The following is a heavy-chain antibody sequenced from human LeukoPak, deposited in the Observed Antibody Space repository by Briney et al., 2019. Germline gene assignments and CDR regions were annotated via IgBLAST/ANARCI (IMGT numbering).Heavy chain of an antibody. CDR1: GGTFSSYA. V-gene: IGHV1-69*13. CDR3: ARDRLNYPFPQGRFDY. Sequence: SVKVSCKASGGTFSSYAISWVRQAPGQGLEWMGGIIPIFGTANYAQKFQGRVTITADEYTSTAYMELSSLRSEDTAVYYCARDRLNYPFPQGRFDYWGQGTLVTVSS. CDR2: IIPIFGTA. J-gene: IGHJ4*02. D-gene: IGHD5-12*01.